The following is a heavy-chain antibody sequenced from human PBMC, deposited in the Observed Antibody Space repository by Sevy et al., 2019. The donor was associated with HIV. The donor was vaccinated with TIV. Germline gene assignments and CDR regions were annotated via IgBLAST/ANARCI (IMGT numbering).Heavy chain of an antibody. V-gene: IGHV3-7*01. J-gene: IGHJ4*02. Sequence: GGSLRLSCAASGFSFSSYWMPWFRQAPGKELEWVANVNLDGSGKYYVDSVKGRFTISRDNARNSLSLQMNSLRADDTAVYYCARSVDYWGQGTLVTVSS. CDR1: GFSFSSYW. CDR3: ARSVDY. CDR2: VNLDGSGK.